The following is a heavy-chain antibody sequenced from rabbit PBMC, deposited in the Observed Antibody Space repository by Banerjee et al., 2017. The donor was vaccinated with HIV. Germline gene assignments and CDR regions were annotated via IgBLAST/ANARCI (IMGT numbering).Heavy chain of an antibody. V-gene: IGHV1S40*01. CDR1: GFSFSSSDY. J-gene: IGHJ6*01. CDR2: IAGSSSDFT. CDR3: ARGRWYYGMDL. Sequence: QSLEESGGDLVKPGASLTLTCTASGFSFSSSDYMCWVRQAPGKGLEWISCIAGSSSDFTYSATWAKGRFTCSKTSSTTVTLQMTSLTVADTATYFCARGRWYYGMDLWGPGTLVTVS.